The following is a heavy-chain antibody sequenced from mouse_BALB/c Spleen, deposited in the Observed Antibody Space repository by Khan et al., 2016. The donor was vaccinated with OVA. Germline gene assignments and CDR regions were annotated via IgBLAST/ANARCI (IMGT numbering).Heavy chain of an antibody. D-gene: IGHD1-1*01. CDR2: IWGDGST. V-gene: IGHV2-3*01. CDR3: AKFTPDYYSMDY. Sequence: QVQLKESGPGLVAPSQSLSITCTVSGFSLSSNGVSWVRQPPAKGLEWLGVIWGDGSTNYHSTLKSRLIISKDNSKSQVFLKLNSLQTDDTATYYCAKFTPDYYSMDYWGQGTSVTVSS. CDR1: GFSLSSNG. J-gene: IGHJ4*01.